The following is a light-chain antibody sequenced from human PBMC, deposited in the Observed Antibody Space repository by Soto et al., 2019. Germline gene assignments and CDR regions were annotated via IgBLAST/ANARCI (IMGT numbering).Light chain of an antibody. CDR2: AAS. J-gene: IGKJ1*01. V-gene: IGKV1-6*01. CDR3: QQYNNWPPWT. CDR1: QRIRNE. Sequence: AIQMTQSPSSLSASVGDRFTIACRSSQRIRNELSCFQQRPGSAPTLLISAASRLQSGVPSRFSGRGSGTDFTLTISSLQSEDFAVYYCQQYNNWPPWTFGQGTKVDI.